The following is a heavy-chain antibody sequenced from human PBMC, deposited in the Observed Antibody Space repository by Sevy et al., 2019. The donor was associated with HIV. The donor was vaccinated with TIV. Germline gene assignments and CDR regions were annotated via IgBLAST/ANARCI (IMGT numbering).Heavy chain of an antibody. Sequence: GGSLRLSCAASGFTFSSYSMNWVRQAPGKGLEWVSSISSSSSYIYYAGSVKGRFTISRGNAKNSLYLQMNSLRAEDTAVYYCARGKHPLRYFDWLPVYYFDYWGQGTLVTVSS. CDR3: ARGKHPLRYFDWLPVYYFDY. J-gene: IGHJ4*02. V-gene: IGHV3-21*01. CDR1: GFTFSSYS. D-gene: IGHD3-9*01. CDR2: ISSSSSYI.